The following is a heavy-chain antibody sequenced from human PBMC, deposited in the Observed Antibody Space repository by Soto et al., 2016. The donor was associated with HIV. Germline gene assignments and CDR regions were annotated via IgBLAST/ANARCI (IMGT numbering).Heavy chain of an antibody. CDR1: GDSISSYY. J-gene: IGHJ6*01. V-gene: IGHV4-59*01. Sequence: QVQLQESGPGLVKPSETLSLTCTVSGDSISSYYWTWIRQSPGERLEWIGYIYYSGTTYYNPSLKSRVTMSVDTSKNHLSLRLSSVTVADTAKYYCAREAVLAGYRGGLVKPEYFYGLDVWGPRDLGHRLL. D-gene: IGHD3-9*01. CDR2: IYYSGTT. CDR3: AREAVLAGYRGGLVKPEYFYGLDV.